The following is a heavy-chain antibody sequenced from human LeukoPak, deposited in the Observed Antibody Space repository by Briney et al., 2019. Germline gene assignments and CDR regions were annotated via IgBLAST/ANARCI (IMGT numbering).Heavy chain of an antibody. J-gene: IGHJ6*02. CDR3: ARDIFVTGYSYGNYYYYGMDV. D-gene: IGHD5-18*01. CDR2: INTSGGST. CDR1: GYTFTSYY. Sequence: ASVKVSCKASGYTFTSYYMHWVRQAPGQGLEWMGIINTSGGSTSYAQKFQGRVTMTRDTSTSTVYMELSSLRSEDTAVYYCARDIFVTGYSYGNYYYYGMDVWGQGTTVTVSS. V-gene: IGHV1-46*01.